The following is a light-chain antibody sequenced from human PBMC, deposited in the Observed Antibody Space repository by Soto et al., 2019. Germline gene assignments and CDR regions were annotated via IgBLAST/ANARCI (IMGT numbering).Light chain of an antibody. J-gene: IGKJ1*01. Sequence: EIVMTQSPATLSVSPGERATLSCRASQSVSSNLAWYQQKPGQAPRLLIYGASTRGTGIPARFSGSGSGTEFPLTISSLQSEDFAFYYCQQYNNLRTFGQGTKVEIK. V-gene: IGKV3-15*01. CDR3: QQYNNLRT. CDR1: QSVSSN. CDR2: GAS.